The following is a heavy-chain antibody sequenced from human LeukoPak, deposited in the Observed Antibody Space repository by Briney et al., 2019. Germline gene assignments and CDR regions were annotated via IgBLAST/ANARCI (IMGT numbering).Heavy chain of an antibody. J-gene: IGHJ5*02. CDR1: GYTFTSYA. D-gene: IGHD2-2*01. CDR3: ARGPERGYCSSTSCSYWFDP. Sequence: ASVKVSCKASGYTFTSYAMNWVRQAPGQGLEWMGWINTNTGNPTYAQGFTGRFVFSLDTSVSTAYLQISSLKAEDTAVYYCARGPERGYCSSTSCSYWFDPWGQGTLVTVSS. V-gene: IGHV7-4-1*02. CDR2: INTNTGNP.